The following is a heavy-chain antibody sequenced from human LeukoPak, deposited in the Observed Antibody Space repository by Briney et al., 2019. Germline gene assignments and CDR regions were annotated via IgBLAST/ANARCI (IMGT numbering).Heavy chain of an antibody. CDR1: GGSISSSNW. CDR3: AREGVELGSGYPWYFDL. CDR2: IYHSGST. Sequence: SETLSLTCAVSGGSISSSNWWSWVRQPPGKGLEWIGEIYHSGSTNYNPSLKSRVTISVDKSKNQFSLKLSSVTAADTAVYYCAREGVELGSGYPWYFDLWGRGTLVTVSS. V-gene: IGHV4-4*02. J-gene: IGHJ2*01. D-gene: IGHD3-22*01.